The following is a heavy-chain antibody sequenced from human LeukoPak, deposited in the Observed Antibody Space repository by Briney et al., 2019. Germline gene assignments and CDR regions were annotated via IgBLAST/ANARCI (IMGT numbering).Heavy chain of an antibody. CDR3: ARVDSDIAAAGTGPYNWFDP. Sequence: GASVKVSCTASGDTFTSYGITWVRHAPGQGLEWMGCIGADNGNTNYAQKLQGRVTMTTDTSTSTAYMELRSLRSGDTAVYYCARVDSDIAAAGTGPYNWFDPWREGTLVTVPS. CDR1: GDTFTSYG. J-gene: IGHJ5*02. V-gene: IGHV1-18*01. CDR2: IGADNGNT. D-gene: IGHD6-13*01.